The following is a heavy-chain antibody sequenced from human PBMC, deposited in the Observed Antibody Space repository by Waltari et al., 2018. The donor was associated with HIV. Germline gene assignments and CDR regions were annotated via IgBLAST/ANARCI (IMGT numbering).Heavy chain of an antibody. CDR3: ARDSGTGGSVSYYSDY. Sequence: QVQLVQSGAEVKKPGSSVKVSCKASGGTFSSYAISWVRQAPGQGLEWMGRIIPILGIANYAQKFQGRVTITADKSTSTAYMELSSLRSEDTAVYYCARDSGTGGSVSYYSDYWGQGTLVTVSS. V-gene: IGHV1-69*04. CDR1: GGTFSSYA. D-gene: IGHD3-10*01. J-gene: IGHJ4*02. CDR2: IIPILGIA.